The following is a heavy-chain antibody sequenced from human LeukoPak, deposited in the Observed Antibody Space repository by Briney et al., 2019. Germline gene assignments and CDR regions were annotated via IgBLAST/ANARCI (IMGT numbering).Heavy chain of an antibody. CDR2: ISAYNGNT. CDR1: GYTFTSYG. CDR3: ARTATEMATSNLFDY. Sequence: ASVKVSCKASGYTFTSYGISWVRQAPGQGLEWMGWISAYNGNTNYAQKLQGRVTMTTDTSTSTAYMELRSLRSDDTAVYYCARTATEMATSNLFDYWGQGTLVTVSS. V-gene: IGHV1-18*01. J-gene: IGHJ4*02. D-gene: IGHD5-24*01.